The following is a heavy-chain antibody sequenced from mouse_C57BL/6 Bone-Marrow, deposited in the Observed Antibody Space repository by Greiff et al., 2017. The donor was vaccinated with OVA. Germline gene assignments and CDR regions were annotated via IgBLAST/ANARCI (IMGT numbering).Heavy chain of an antibody. V-gene: IGHV1-61*01. Sequence: VQLQQPGAELVRPGSSVKLSCKASGYTFTSYWLDWVKQRPGQGLEWIGNIYPSDSETHYNQKFKDKATLTVDKSSSTAYMQLSSLTSEDSAVYYCARDSGRGYFDDWGQGTTLTVSS. J-gene: IGHJ2*01. CDR2: IYPSDSET. D-gene: IGHD4-1*01. CDR3: ARDSGRGYFDD. CDR1: GYTFTSYW.